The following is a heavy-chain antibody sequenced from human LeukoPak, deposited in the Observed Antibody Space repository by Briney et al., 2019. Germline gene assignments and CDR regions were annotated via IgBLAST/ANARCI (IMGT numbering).Heavy chain of an antibody. CDR1: GGSFSGYY. CDR3: ARETAMGYQYYFDY. D-gene: IGHD5-18*01. CDR2: INHSGST. V-gene: IGHV4-34*01. Sequence: SETLSLTCAVYGGSFSGYYWSWIRQPPGKGLEWIGEINHSGSTNYNPSLKSRVTISVDTSKNQFSLKLSSVTAADMAVYYCARETAMGYQYYFDYWGQGTLVTVSS. J-gene: IGHJ4*02.